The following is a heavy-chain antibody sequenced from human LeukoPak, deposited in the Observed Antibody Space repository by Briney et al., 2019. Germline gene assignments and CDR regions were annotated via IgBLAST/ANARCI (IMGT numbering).Heavy chain of an antibody. CDR2: ISGSGGST. D-gene: IGHD4-17*01. CDR1: GFIFNNYA. J-gene: IGHJ4*02. V-gene: IGHV3-23*01. CDR3: AKADSFTVTTSFDY. Sequence: GGSLRLSCAGSGFIFNNYAMHWVRQAPGKGLEWVSAISGSGGSTYYADSVKGRFTISRDNSKNTLYLQMNSLRAEDTAVYYCAKADSFTVTTSFDYWGQGTLVTVSS.